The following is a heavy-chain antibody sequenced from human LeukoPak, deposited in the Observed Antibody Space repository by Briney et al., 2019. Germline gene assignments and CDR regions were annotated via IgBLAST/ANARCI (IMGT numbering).Heavy chain of an antibody. CDR3: ARYYDYVWGSYRTYYGMDV. Sequence: SETLSLTCTVSGGSISSGGYYWSWIRQHPGKGLEWIGYIYYSGSTYYNPSLKSRVTISVDTSKNQFSLKLSSVTAADTAVYYCARYYDYVWGSYRTYYGMDVWGQGTTVTVSS. J-gene: IGHJ6*02. V-gene: IGHV4-31*03. CDR1: GGSISSGGYY. D-gene: IGHD3-16*02. CDR2: IYYSGST.